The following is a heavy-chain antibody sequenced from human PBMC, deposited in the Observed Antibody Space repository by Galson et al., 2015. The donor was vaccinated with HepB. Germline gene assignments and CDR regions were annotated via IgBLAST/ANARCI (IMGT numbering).Heavy chain of an antibody. J-gene: IGHJ5*02. V-gene: IGHV3-23*01. Sequence: LRLSYAASGFTFNNHAMSWVRQAPGKGLEWVSGTSGNGDATYYADSVKGRFTISRDNSKNTLYLQMNSLRADDTAVYYCTKDPYSNYFNWFDPWGQGTLVTVSS. CDR3: TKDPYSNYFNWFDP. CDR2: TSGNGDAT. D-gene: IGHD4-11*01. CDR1: GFTFNNHA.